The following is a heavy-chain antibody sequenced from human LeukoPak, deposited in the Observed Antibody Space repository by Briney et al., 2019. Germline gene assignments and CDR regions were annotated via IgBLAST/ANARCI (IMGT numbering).Heavy chain of an antibody. V-gene: IGHV3-23*01. D-gene: IGHD3-22*01. CDR2: ISGTGSST. J-gene: IGHJ3*02. CDR1: GFTFSSCA. Sequence: PGGSLRLSCAASGFTFSSCAMSWVRQTPGKGLEWVSAISGTGSSTYYADSVKGRFTISRDNSKNTLYLQMNSLRAEDTAVYYCAKGFQRIHDSDAFDMWGQGTMVTVSS. CDR3: AKGFQRIHDSDAFDM.